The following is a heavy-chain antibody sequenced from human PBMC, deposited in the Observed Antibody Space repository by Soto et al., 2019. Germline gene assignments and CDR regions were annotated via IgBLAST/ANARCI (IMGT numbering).Heavy chain of an antibody. CDR3: ARLYEYYYDSSGYYPDAFDI. CDR1: GYTFTSYD. Sequence: ASVKVSCKASGYTFTSYDINWVRQATGQGLEWMGWMNPNSGNTGYAQKFQGRITMTRNTSISTAYMELSSLRSEDTAVYYCARLYEYYYDSSGYYPDAFDIWGQGTMVT. D-gene: IGHD3-22*01. J-gene: IGHJ3*02. CDR2: MNPNSGNT. V-gene: IGHV1-8*01.